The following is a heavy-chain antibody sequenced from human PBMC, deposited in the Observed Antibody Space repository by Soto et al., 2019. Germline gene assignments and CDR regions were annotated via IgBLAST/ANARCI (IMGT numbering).Heavy chain of an antibody. CDR1: GFTFSSYW. J-gene: IGHJ2*01. CDR3: ARGGGLNWYFDL. V-gene: IGHV3-74*01. D-gene: IGHD3-16*01. CDR2: INSDGSST. Sequence: EVQLVESGGGLVQPGGSLRLSCAASGFTFSSYWMHWVRQAPGKGLVWVSRINSDGSSTSYADSVKGRFTISRDNAKNTLYLQMNGVRSEDMAVYYCARGGGLNWYFDLWGRGTLVTVSS.